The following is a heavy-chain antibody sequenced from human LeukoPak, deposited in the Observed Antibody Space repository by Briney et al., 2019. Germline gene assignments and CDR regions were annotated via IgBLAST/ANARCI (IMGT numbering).Heavy chain of an antibody. CDR1: GGSTSSYY. V-gene: IGHV4-59*01. Sequence: SETLSLTCTVSGGSTSSYYWSWIRQPPGKGLEWIGYIYYSGSTNYNPSLKSRVTISVDTSKNQFSLKLSSVTAADTAVYYCARSEYDFWSGYQNWFDPWGQGTLVTVSS. J-gene: IGHJ5*02. D-gene: IGHD3-3*01. CDR2: IYYSGST. CDR3: ARSEYDFWSGYQNWFDP.